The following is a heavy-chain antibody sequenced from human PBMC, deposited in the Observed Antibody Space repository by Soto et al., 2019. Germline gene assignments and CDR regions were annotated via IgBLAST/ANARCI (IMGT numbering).Heavy chain of an antibody. J-gene: IGHJ3*02. V-gene: IGHV4-59*12. CDR2: IYYSGST. Sequence: SETLSLTCTVSGGSISSYYWSWIRQPPGKGLEWIGYIYYSGSTNYNPSLKSRVTISVDRSKNQFSLKLSSVTAADTAVYYCARGGYYYDSSGYLPSAGAFGIWGQGTMVTVSS. D-gene: IGHD3-22*01. CDR1: GGSISSYY. CDR3: ARGGYYYDSSGYLPSAGAFGI.